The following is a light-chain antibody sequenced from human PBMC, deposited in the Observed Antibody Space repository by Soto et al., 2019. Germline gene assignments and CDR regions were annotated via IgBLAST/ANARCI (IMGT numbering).Light chain of an antibody. Sequence: DIQMTQSPSTLSGSVGDRVTITCRASQTISSWLAWYQQKPGKAPKLLIYKASTLKSGVPSRFSGSGSGTEFTLTISGLQPDGFATYYCQHYNSYSEAFGQGNKVELK. V-gene: IGKV1-5*03. CDR3: QHYNSYSEA. CDR1: QTISSW. CDR2: KAS. J-gene: IGKJ1*01.